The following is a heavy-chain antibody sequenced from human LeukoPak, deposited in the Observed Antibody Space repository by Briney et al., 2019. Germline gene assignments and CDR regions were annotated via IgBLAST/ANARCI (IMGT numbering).Heavy chain of an antibody. J-gene: IGHJ4*02. Sequence: SETLSLTCAVYGGSFSGYYWSWIRQPPGKGLEWIGEINHSGSTNYNPSLKSRVTISVDTSKNQFSLKLSSVTAADTAVYYRARVPPHIAVAGYDYWGQGTLVTVSS. CDR1: GGSFSGYY. CDR3: ARVPPHIAVAGYDY. CDR2: INHSGST. V-gene: IGHV4-34*01. D-gene: IGHD6-19*01.